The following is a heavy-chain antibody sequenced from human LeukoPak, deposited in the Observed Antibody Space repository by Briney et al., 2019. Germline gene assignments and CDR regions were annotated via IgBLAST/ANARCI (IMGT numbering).Heavy chain of an antibody. J-gene: IGHJ4*02. D-gene: IGHD3-9*01. CDR1: GGPLSSGDYY. Sequence: SETLSLTCTVSGGPLSSGDYYWSWIRQPPGKGLEWIGYIYYSGSTYYNPSLKSRVTISVDTSKNQFSLKLSSVTAVDTAVYYCARDDFDHYFDYWGQGTLVTVSS. V-gene: IGHV4-30-4*01. CDR2: IYYSGST. CDR3: ARDDFDHYFDY.